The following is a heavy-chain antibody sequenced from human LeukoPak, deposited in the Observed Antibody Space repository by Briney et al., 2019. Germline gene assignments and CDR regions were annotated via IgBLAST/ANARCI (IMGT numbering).Heavy chain of an antibody. V-gene: IGHV3-21*01. CDR1: GSTFSRHS. J-gene: IGHJ4*02. D-gene: IGHD5-18*01. Sequence: GGSLRLSCAASGSTFSRHSMNWVRQAPGKGLQWVASIDSRSAYIHYADSVKGRFIISRDNAKTSLYLHMNSLRAEDTAVYYCAAYNYGYLADYWGQGTLVTVSS. CDR3: AAYNYGYLADY. CDR2: IDSRSAYI.